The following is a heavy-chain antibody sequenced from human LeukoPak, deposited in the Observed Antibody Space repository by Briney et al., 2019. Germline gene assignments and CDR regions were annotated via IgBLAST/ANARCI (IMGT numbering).Heavy chain of an antibody. CDR3: ARDRYDFGPYYYYYMDV. CDR1: GYTFTGYY. J-gene: IGHJ6*03. CDR2: INPNNGGT. Sequence: ASVKVFCKASGYTFTGYYMHLVRQAPGQGLEWMGRINPNNGGTNYAQKFQGRVTMTRDTSISTAYMELSRLRSDDTAVYYCARDRYDFGPYYYYYMDVWGKGTTVTVSS. D-gene: IGHD3-3*01. V-gene: IGHV1-2*06.